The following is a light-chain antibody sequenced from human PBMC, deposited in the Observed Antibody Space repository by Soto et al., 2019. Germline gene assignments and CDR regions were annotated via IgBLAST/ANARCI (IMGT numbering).Light chain of an antibody. Sequence: EIVLTQSPATLSVSPGERATLPCRASQSVSRDLAWYQQKPGQAPRLLIYGASTRAPSIPARFSGSGSGTDFTLTISSLQSEDFAVYYCQQYDKWPTCTFGQGTKVDIK. CDR3: QQYDKWPTCT. V-gene: IGKV3-15*01. J-gene: IGKJ1*01. CDR2: GAS. CDR1: QSVSRD.